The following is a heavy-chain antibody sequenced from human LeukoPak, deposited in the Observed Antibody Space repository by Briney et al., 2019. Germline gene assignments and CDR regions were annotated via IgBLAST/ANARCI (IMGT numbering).Heavy chain of an antibody. Sequence: GGSLRLSCAASGFTVSSNYMSWVRQAPGKGLEWVSVIDSGGSTYYADSVKGRFTISRDNSKNTLYLQMNSLRAEDTAVYYCARDRSSGYDDIWGQGTMVIVSS. CDR3: ARDRSSGYDDI. J-gene: IGHJ3*02. CDR1: GFTVSSNY. V-gene: IGHV3-66*01. CDR2: IDSGGST. D-gene: IGHD5-12*01.